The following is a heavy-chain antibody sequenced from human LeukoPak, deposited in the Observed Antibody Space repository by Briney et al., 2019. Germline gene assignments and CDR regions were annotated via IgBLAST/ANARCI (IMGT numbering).Heavy chain of an antibody. CDR1: RFTFSSYA. CDR2: ISSSSTYT. D-gene: IGHD4-17*01. V-gene: IGHV3-21*05. Sequence: GGSLRLSCAASRFTFSSYAMSWVRQAPGKGLEWVSYISSSSTYTNYADSVKGRFTISRDNAKNSLYLQMNSLRAEDTAVYYCAMYRTYGDRDYWGQGALVTVSS. CDR3: AMYRTYGDRDY. J-gene: IGHJ4*02.